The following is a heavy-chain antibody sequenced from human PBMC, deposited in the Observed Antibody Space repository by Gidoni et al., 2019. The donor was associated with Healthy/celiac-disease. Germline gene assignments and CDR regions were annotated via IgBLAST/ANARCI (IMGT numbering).Heavy chain of an antibody. CDR1: GFPFSSYE. CDR2: ISSSGSTI. J-gene: IGHJ4*02. Sequence: EVQLVESGGGLVQPGGSLRLSCAASGFPFSSYEMNWVRQAPGKGLVWVAYISSSGSTIYYADSVKGRFTISRDNAKNSLYLQMNSLRAEDTAVYYCARDSDFWSGTSLDYWGQGTLVTVSS. D-gene: IGHD3-3*01. CDR3: ARDSDFWSGTSLDY. V-gene: IGHV3-48*03.